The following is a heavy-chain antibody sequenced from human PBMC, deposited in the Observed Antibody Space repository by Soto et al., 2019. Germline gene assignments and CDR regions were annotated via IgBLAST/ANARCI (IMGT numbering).Heavy chain of an antibody. CDR1: GDTVSSNSVA. J-gene: IGHJ6*02. CDR3: ARSEEDSDYYFYGMDV. V-gene: IGHV6-1*01. Sequence: SQTLSLTCVGSGDTVSSNSVAWNWVRQSPSRGLEWLGRTYYRSRWYSDYAVSVRSRIDINADTSKNQVSLQLNSVTPEDTAVYYCARSEEDSDYYFYGMDVWGQGTTVTVSS. D-gene: IGHD2-15*01. CDR2: TYYRSRWYS.